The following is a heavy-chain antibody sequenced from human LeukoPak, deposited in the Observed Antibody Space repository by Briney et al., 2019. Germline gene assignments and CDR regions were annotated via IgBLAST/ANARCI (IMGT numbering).Heavy chain of an antibody. D-gene: IGHD6-19*01. Sequence: ASVKVSYNTSGYTFTGYYLHWVRQAPGQGLEWMGWINPNSGDTKYVEKFQGRVTMTRDSSTSTAYMEVSRLTSDDTAVYYCARVTSNGWEYFDFWGQGTLIIVSS. J-gene: IGHJ4*02. CDR3: ARVTSNGWEYFDF. V-gene: IGHV1-2*02. CDR2: INPNSGDT. CDR1: GYTFTGYY.